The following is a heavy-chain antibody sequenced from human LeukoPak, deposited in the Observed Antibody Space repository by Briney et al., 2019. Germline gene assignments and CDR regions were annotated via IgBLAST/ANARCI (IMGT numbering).Heavy chain of an antibody. CDR2: INPSGGST. CDR1: GYTFTSYY. Sequence: ASVKVSCKASGYTFTSYYMHWVRQAPGQGLEWMGIINPSGGSTSYAQKFQGRVTMTRDTSTSTVYMVLSSLRSEDTAVYYCARRTLPYGMDVWGQGTTVTVSS. V-gene: IGHV1-46*01. J-gene: IGHJ6*02. CDR3: ARRTLPYGMDV.